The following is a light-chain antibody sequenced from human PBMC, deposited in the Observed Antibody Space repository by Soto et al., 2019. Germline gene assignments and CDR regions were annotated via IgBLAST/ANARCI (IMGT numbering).Light chain of an antibody. CDR2: EVT. Sequence: QSALTQPASVSGSPGQSITISCTGTSSDVGSYNLVSWYQQHPGKAPKLIICEVTKRPSGVSSRVSGSKSGNTASLTISGLQAEDEADYSCCSYASNSTYVFGTGTK. V-gene: IGLV2-23*02. J-gene: IGLJ1*01. CDR3: CSYASNSTYV. CDR1: SSDVGSYNL.